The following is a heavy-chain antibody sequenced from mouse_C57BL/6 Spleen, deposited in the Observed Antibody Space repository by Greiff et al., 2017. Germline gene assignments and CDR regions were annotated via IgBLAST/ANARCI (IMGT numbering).Heavy chain of an antibody. Sequence: EVKLMESEGGLVQPGSSMKLSCTASGFTFSDYYMAWVRQVPEKGLEWVANINYDGSSTYYLDSLKSRFIISRDNAKNILYLQMSSLKSEDTATYYCARDLVGLGAMDYWGQGTSVTVSS. CDR3: ARDLVGLGAMDY. CDR1: GFTFSDYY. CDR2: INYDGSST. J-gene: IGHJ4*01. V-gene: IGHV5-16*01. D-gene: IGHD4-1*01.